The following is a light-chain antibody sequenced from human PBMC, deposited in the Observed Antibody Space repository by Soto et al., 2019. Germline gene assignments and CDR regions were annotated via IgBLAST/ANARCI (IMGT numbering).Light chain of an antibody. CDR2: GAS. J-gene: IGKJ5*01. Sequence: EIVLTQSPGTLSLSPGEGATLSCRASQIVTNSYLAWYQQKPGQAPRFLIYGASSRATGIPDRFSGSGSGTDFTLTISRLEPEDFAVYYCQQYGSSPLTFGQGTRLEIK. V-gene: IGKV3-20*01. CDR3: QQYGSSPLT. CDR1: QIVTNSY.